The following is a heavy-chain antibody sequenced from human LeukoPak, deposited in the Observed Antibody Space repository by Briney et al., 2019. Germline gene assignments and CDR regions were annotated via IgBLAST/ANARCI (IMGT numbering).Heavy chain of an antibody. CDR1: GGSISSLY. V-gene: IGHV4-59*11. D-gene: IGHD3-22*01. CDR3: ARDYYYDSSSEDAFDI. CDR2: ISYRGRT. Sequence: SETLSLTCTVSGGSISSLYWSWIRQPPGKGLEWIGYISYRGRTNYNPSLKSRVTISVDTSKNQFSLRVSSVTAADTAVYCCARDYYYDSSSEDAFDIWGQGTMVTVSP. J-gene: IGHJ3*02.